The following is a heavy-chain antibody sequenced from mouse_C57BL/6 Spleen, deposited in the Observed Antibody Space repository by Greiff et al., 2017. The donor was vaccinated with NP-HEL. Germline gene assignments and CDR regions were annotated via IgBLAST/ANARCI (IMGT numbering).Heavy chain of an antibody. CDR3: ARWGYGSSYDWYFDV. D-gene: IGHD1-1*01. J-gene: IGHJ1*03. CDR2: IDPSDSYT. V-gene: IGHV1-59*01. CDR1: GYTFTSYW. Sequence: VQLQQPGAELVRPGTSVKLSCKASGYTFTSYWMHWVKQRPGQGLEWIGVIDPSDSYTNYNQKFKGKATLTVDTSSSPAYMQLSSLTSEDSAVYYCARWGYGSSYDWYFDVWGTGTTVTVSS.